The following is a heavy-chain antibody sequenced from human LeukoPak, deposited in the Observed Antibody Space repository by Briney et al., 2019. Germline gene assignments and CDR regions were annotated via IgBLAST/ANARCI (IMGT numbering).Heavy chain of an antibody. J-gene: IGHJ6*02. V-gene: IGHV3-23*01. Sequence: QPGGSLRLSCAASGFTFSSYAMSWVRQAPGKGLEWVSAISGSGGSTYYADSVKGRFTISRDNSKNTLYLQMNSLRAEDTAVYYCAKGVEYSSSFTHRYYYYYGMDVWGQGTTVTVSS. D-gene: IGHD6-6*01. CDR1: GFTFSSYA. CDR2: ISGSGGST. CDR3: AKGVEYSSSFTHRYYYYYGMDV.